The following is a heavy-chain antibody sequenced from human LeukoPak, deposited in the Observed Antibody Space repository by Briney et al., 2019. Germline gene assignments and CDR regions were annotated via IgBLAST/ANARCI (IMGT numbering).Heavy chain of an antibody. CDR3: ARELAVAGKLHYYYGMDV. CDR2: ISAYNGNT. V-gene: IGHV1-18*01. Sequence: ASVKVSCKASGYTFTSYGISWVRQAPGQGLEWMGWISAYNGNTNYAQKLQGRVTMTTDTSTSTAYMELRSLGSDDTAVYYCARELAVAGKLHYYYGMDVWGQGTTVTVSS. CDR1: GYTFTSYG. J-gene: IGHJ6*02. D-gene: IGHD6-19*01.